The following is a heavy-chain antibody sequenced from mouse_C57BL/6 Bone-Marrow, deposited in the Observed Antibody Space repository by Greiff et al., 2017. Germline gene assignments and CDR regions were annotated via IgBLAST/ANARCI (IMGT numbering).Heavy chain of an antibody. CDR3: AAGYGSSYGWFAY. Sequence: VQLQQSGAELMKPGASVKLSCKATGYTFTGYWIEWVKQRPGHGLEWIGEIYPGSGSTNNNEKFKGKATFTADTSSNTAYMQLSSLTTDDSAIYYCAAGYGSSYGWFAYWGQGTLVTVSA. V-gene: IGHV1-9*01. CDR1: GYTFTGYW. D-gene: IGHD1-1*01. J-gene: IGHJ3*01. CDR2: IYPGSGST.